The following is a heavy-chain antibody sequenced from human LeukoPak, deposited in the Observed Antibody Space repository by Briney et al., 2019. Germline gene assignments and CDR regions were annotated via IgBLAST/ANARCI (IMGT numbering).Heavy chain of an antibody. Sequence: SETLPLTCTVSGGSISSYYWSWIRQPAGKGLEWIGRIYTSGSTNYNPSLKSRVTISVDKSKNQFSLKLSSVTAADTAVYYCARVSLRNYFDYWGQGTLVTVSS. J-gene: IGHJ4*02. V-gene: IGHV4-4*07. CDR1: GGSISSYY. CDR2: IYTSGST. CDR3: ARVSLRNYFDY. D-gene: IGHD3-22*01.